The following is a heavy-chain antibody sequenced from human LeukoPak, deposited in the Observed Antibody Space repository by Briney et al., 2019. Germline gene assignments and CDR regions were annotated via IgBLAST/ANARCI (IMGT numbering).Heavy chain of an antibody. D-gene: IGHD1-26*01. CDR2: IHYSGNT. J-gene: IGHJ4*02. CDR3: ARHLYSESYYF. V-gene: IGHV4-39*01. Sequence: SETLSLTCTVSGGSISSYYWSWIRQTPGKGLEWIGSIHYSGNTYNNPSLKSRVTLSVDTSKSQFSLKLSSVTAADTAMYYCARHLYSESYYFWGPGTPVTVSS. CDR1: GGSISSYY.